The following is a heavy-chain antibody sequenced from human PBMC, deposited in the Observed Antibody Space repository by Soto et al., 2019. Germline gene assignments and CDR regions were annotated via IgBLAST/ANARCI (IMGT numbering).Heavy chain of an antibody. Sequence: HVQLQESGPGLVKPSETLSLTCTVSGDSISTYYWSWIRQPPGKGLEWIAYIYNSGNTNYNPSLKSRVTISVDTSKNQFSLKLSSVTAADTAVYYCARGSGTYYNLGGYYYYYYLDVWGKGTRVTVSS. J-gene: IGHJ6*03. V-gene: IGHV4-59*01. CDR3: ARGSGTYYNLGGYYYYYYLDV. D-gene: IGHD3-10*01. CDR2: IYNSGNT. CDR1: GDSISTYY.